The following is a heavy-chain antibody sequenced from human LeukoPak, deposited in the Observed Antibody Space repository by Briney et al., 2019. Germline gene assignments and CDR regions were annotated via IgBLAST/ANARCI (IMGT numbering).Heavy chain of an antibody. CDR1: GGSISSSSYY. V-gene: IGHV4-39*02. CDR2: IYYSGST. Sequence: SETLSLTCTVSGGSISSSSYYWGWIRQPPGKGLEWIGSIYYSGSTYYNPSLKSRVTISVDTSKNQFSLKLSSVTAADTAVYYCARDLGGSRYYYGMDVWGQGTTVTVSS. J-gene: IGHJ6*02. CDR3: ARDLGGSRYYYGMDV. D-gene: IGHD2-15*01.